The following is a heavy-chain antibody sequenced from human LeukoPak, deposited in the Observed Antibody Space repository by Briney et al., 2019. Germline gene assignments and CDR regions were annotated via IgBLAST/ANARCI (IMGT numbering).Heavy chain of an antibody. D-gene: IGHD6-13*01. CDR1: GFTFSNYG. J-gene: IGHJ6*04. CDR3: AREGSIAAAGTYYYYGMDV. CDR2: IWYDGSNK. Sequence: GGSLRLSCAASGFTFSNYGMHWVRQAPGKGLEWVAVIWYDGSNKYYADSVKGRFTISRDNSKNTLYLQMNSLRAEDTAVYYCAREGSIAAAGTYYYYGMDVWGKGTTVTVSS. V-gene: IGHV3-33*01.